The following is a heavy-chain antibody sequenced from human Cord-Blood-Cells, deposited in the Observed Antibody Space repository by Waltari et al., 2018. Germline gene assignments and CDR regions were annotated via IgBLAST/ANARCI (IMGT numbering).Heavy chain of an antibody. CDR2: INPNSGGT. CDR3: ARDNWGGIFFDY. Sequence: QVQLVQSGAEVKKPGASVKVSCKASGYTFTGNYLHWLRQAPGQGLEWMGWINPNSGGTNYAQKFQGRVTMTRDTSISTAYMELSRLRSDDTAVYYCARDNWGGIFFDYWGQGTLVTVSS. CDR1: GYTFTGNY. D-gene: IGHD7-27*01. J-gene: IGHJ4*02. V-gene: IGHV1-2*02.